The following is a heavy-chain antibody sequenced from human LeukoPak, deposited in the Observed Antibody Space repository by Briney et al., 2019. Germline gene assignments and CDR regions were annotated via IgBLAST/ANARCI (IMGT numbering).Heavy chain of an antibody. Sequence: GASVKVSCKASGGTFSSYAISWVRQAPGQGLEWMGRIIPIFGTANYAQKFQGRVTITTDESTSTAYMELSSLRPEDTAVYYCARATGFGYFRFDYWGQGTLVTVSS. J-gene: IGHJ4*02. D-gene: IGHD3-22*01. CDR2: IIPIFGTA. CDR1: GGTFSSYA. V-gene: IGHV1-69*05. CDR3: ARATGFGYFRFDY.